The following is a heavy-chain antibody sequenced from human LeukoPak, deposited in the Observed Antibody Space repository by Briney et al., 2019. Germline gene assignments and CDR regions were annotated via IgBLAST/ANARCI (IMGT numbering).Heavy chain of an antibody. CDR2: MFYSGST. D-gene: IGHD4-17*01. J-gene: IGHJ4*02. V-gene: IGHV4-61*01. CDR1: GGSIISGSYY. CDR3: ARGRYGDYPPFDY. Sequence: SGTLSLTCTVSGGSIISGSYYWNWSRQPPGQGLGWIGYMFYSGSTNYNPSLKSRVTISVDTSKNQISPKLSSVTAADTAVYYCARGRYGDYPPFDYWGQGTLVTVSS.